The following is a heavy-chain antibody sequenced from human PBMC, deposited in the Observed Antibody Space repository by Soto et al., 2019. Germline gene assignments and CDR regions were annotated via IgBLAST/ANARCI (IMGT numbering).Heavy chain of an antibody. J-gene: IGHJ4*02. CDR3: GRHSSCSSTSCFIFDY. CDR2: INHSGST. Sequence: SETLSLTCAVYGGSFSGYYWSWIRQPPGKGLEWIGEINHSGSTNYNPSLKSRVTISVDTSKNQFSLKLSSVTAADTAVYYCGRHSSCSSTSCFIFDYWGQGTLVTVSS. V-gene: IGHV4-34*01. D-gene: IGHD2-2*01. CDR1: GGSFSGYY.